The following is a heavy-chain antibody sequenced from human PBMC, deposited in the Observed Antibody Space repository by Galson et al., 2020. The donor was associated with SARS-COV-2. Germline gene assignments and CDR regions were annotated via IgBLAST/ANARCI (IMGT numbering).Heavy chain of an antibody. CDR2: LSSNGGTS. CDR1: GFTFSDFA. J-gene: IGHJ4*02. D-gene: IGHD6-13*01. Sequence: GGSLRLSCSASGFTFSDFAMHWVRQAPGKGLEYVSALSSNGGTSFYADSVNGRFTMSRDNAKNTFYLQMTGLRVEDTAFYYCLSFSSTRDNYWGQGTLVTVTS. V-gene: IGHV3-64D*09. CDR3: LSFSSTRDNY.